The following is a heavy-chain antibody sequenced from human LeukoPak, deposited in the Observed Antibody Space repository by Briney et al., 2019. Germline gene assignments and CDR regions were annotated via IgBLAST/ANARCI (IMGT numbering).Heavy chain of an antibody. D-gene: IGHD2-21*02. CDR1: GYTFSNFW. Sequence: GESLKISCEGSGYTFSNFWIGWVRQVPGKGPEWMGIIFPGDSDTRYSPSFQGQVTNSADKSISTAYLQWTSLKASDTAMYYCARSPRDCGGDCSDAFDIWGQGTMVTVSS. J-gene: IGHJ3*02. CDR2: IFPGDSDT. CDR3: ARSPRDCGGDCSDAFDI. V-gene: IGHV5-51*01.